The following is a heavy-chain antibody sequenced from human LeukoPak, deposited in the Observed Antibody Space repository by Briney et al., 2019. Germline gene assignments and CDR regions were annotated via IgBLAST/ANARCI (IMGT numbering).Heavy chain of an antibody. CDR2: IHYSGST. Sequence: SETLSLTCTVSGGSISGSRYFWAWIRQSPGKGLEWIGSIHYSGSTSYNPSLKSRLTISVDTSKNRFSLKLSSVTAADTAVYYCARTYYYDSSGSYYIFDYWGQGTLVTVSS. CDR1: GGSISGSRYF. V-gene: IGHV4-39*02. CDR3: ARTYYYDSSGSYYIFDY. J-gene: IGHJ4*02. D-gene: IGHD3-22*01.